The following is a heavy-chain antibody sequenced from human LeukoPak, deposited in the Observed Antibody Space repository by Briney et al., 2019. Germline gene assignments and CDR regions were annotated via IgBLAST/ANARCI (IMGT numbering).Heavy chain of an antibody. CDR2: ISSGSTSI. CDR1: GFSFSSYS. V-gene: IGHV3-21*01. CDR3: ARVTGTRAGDH. J-gene: IGHJ5*02. D-gene: IGHD1-1*01. Sequence: PGGSLRVSCAASGFSFSSYSMDWVRQAPGKGLEWVSSISSGSTSIYYADSVKGRFTISRDNAKNSLYLQMNSLRAEDTAVYYCARVTGTRAGDHWGQGTLVSVSS.